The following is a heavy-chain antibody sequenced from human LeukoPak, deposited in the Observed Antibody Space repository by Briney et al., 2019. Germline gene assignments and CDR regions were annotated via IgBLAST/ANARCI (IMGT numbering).Heavy chain of an antibody. V-gene: IGHV3-23*01. CDR3: GREGYTSGYAGAFDT. CDR2: LSFIDDST. CDR1: GSTLRNNI. J-gene: IGHJ3*02. Sequence: GGSLRLSCIASGSTLRNNIMTWVRQAPGKGLEWVSSLSFIDDSTYYADSVKGRFTISRDTSKNTLFLQMNSLIPEDTGVYYCGREGYTSGYAGAFDTWGQGTMVTV. D-gene: IGHD2-2*01.